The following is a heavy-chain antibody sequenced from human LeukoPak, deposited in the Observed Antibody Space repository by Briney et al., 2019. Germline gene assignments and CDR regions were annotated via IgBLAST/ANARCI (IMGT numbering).Heavy chain of an antibody. Sequence: ASVKVSCKASGYTFTGYYMHWVRQAPGQALEWMGWINPNSGGTNYAQKFQGRVTMTRDTSISTAYMELSRLRSDDTAVYYCARALSIAAADQLSHGYWGQGTLVTVSS. CDR1: GYTFTGYY. D-gene: IGHD6-13*01. V-gene: IGHV1-2*02. CDR2: INPNSGGT. CDR3: ARALSIAAADQLSHGY. J-gene: IGHJ4*02.